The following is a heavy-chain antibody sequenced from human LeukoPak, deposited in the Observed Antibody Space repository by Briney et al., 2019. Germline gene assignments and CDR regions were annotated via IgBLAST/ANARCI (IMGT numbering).Heavy chain of an antibody. CDR1: GVSLNNYY. CDR3: VRDYSRVLIDY. D-gene: IGHD6-25*01. J-gene: IGHJ4*02. CDR2: IQQSTRS. Sequence: SETLSLTCAVDGVSLNNYYWSWIRQPPGKGLEWIGEIQQSTRSNYNPSLKSRATISADTSKKHLFLKLTSVTAADTAVYYCVRDYSRVLIDYWGQGTLVTVSS. V-gene: IGHV4-34*01.